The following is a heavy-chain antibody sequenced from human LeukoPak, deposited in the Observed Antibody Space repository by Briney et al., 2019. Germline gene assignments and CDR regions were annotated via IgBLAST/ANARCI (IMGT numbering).Heavy chain of an antibody. CDR1: GFTFSNHW. J-gene: IGHJ3*02. CDR3: ARDRSGSSSVDDAFDI. Sequence: PGGSLRLSCAASGFTFSNHWMTWVRQAPGKGLEWVANINQRGSEIYYVDSVRGRFTISRDNAKKSLFLEMNSLRVEDTAVYYCARDRSGSSSVDDAFDIWGQGIMVTVSS. V-gene: IGHV3-7*01. CDR2: INQRGSEI. D-gene: IGHD1-26*01.